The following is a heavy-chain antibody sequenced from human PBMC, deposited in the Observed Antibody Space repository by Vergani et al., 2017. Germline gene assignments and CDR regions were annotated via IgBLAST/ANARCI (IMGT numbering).Heavy chain of an antibody. D-gene: IGHD6-19*01. Sequence: QLRLQEAGPGLVKPSDTLSLTCSVSGDSISSHTSYWSWIRQTPGMGLEWIGSIYYTGSTYYNPSLKSRVTISVDVSKNQFSLRLTSVIAADTAFYYCVRQGQWLDADYWGQGTLVTVSS. V-gene: IGHV4-39*01. CDR3: VRQGQWLDADY. CDR1: GDSISSHTSY. J-gene: IGHJ4*02. CDR2: IYYTGST.